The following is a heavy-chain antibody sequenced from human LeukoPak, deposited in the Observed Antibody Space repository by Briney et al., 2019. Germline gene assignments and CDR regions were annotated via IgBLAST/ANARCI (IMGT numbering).Heavy chain of an antibody. Sequence: PSGTLSLTCAVSGGSISSSNWWSWVRQPPGKGLEWIGEIYHSGSTNYNPSLKSRVTISVDKSKNQFSLKLSSVTAADTAVYYCARALIAVAEGWFDPWGQGTLVTVSS. CDR1: GGSISSSNW. CDR2: IYHSGST. D-gene: IGHD6-19*01. J-gene: IGHJ5*02. V-gene: IGHV4-4*02. CDR3: ARALIAVAEGWFDP.